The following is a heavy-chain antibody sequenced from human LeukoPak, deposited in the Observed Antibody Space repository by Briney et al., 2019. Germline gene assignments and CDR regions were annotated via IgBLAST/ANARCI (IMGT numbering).Heavy chain of an antibody. CDR1: GFTFDDYA. CDR3: ARDDKSSRWYTIDY. Sequence: GGSLRLSCAASGFTFDDYAMHWVRQAPGKGLEWVSSISSSSSYIYYADSVKGRFTISRDNAKNSLYLQMNSLRAEDTAVYYCARDDKSSRWYTIDYWGQGTLVTVSS. V-gene: IGHV3-21*01. CDR2: ISSSSSYI. D-gene: IGHD6-19*01. J-gene: IGHJ4*02.